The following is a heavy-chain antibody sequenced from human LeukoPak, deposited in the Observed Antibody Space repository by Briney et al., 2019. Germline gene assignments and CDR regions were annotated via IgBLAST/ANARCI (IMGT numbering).Heavy chain of an antibody. V-gene: IGHV3-21*01. CDR3: ARGNDYGDYVSLD. Sequence: GGSLRLSCAASGFTFSSYSMNWVRQAPGKGLEWVSSISSSSSYIYYADSVKGRFTISRDNAKNLLYLQMNSLRAEDTAVYYCARGNDYGDYVSLDWGQGTLVTVSS. CDR2: ISSSSSYI. D-gene: IGHD4-17*01. CDR1: GFTFSSYS. J-gene: IGHJ4*02.